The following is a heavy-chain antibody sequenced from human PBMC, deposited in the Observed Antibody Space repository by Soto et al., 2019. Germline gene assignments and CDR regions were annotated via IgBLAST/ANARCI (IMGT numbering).Heavy chain of an antibody. D-gene: IGHD6-6*01. CDR1: GYTFTGYY. Sequence: GASVKVSCKASGYTFTGYYMHWVRQAPGQRLEWMGWINPNSGGTNYAQKFQGRVTMTRDTSISTAYMELSRLRSDDTAVYYCARVVAARPASWFDPWGQGTLVTVSS. CDR2: INPNSGGT. V-gene: IGHV1-2*02. CDR3: ARVVAARPASWFDP. J-gene: IGHJ5*02.